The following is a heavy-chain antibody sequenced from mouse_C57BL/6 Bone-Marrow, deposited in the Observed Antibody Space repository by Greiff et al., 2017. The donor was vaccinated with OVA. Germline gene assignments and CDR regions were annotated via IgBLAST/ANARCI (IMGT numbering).Heavy chain of an antibody. CDR3: TLPIYYDYDWYFDV. CDR1: GYTFTDYE. D-gene: IGHD2-4*01. Sequence: QVQLKQSGAELVRPGASVTLSCKASGYTFTDYEMHWVKQTPVHGLEWIGAIDPETGGTAYNQKFKGKAILTADKSSSTAYMELRSLTSEDSAVYYCTLPIYYDYDWYFDVWGTGTTVTVSS. J-gene: IGHJ1*03. CDR2: IDPETGGT. V-gene: IGHV1-15*01.